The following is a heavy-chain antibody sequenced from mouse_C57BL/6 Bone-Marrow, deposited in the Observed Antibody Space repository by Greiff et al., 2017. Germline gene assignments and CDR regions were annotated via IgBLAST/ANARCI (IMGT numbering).Heavy chain of an antibody. CDR3: HYYGSSYSRYFDV. CDR2: INPNNGGT. Sequence: VHVKQSGPELVKPGASVKISCKASGYTFTDYYMNWVKQSHGKSLEWIGDINPNNGGTSYNQKFKGKATLTVDKSSSTAYMELRSLTSEDSAVYYCHYYGSSYSRYFDVWGTGTTVTVSS. D-gene: IGHD1-1*01. V-gene: IGHV1-26*01. CDR1: GYTFTDYY. J-gene: IGHJ1*03.